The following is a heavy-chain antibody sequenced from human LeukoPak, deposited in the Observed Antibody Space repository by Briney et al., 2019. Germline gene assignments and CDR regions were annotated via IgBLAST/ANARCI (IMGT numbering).Heavy chain of an antibody. CDR1: GYTFTSYY. D-gene: IGHD6-13*01. J-gene: IGHJ4*02. Sequence: ASVKVSCKASGYTFTSYYMHWVRQAPGQGLEWMGWINPNSGGTNYAQKFQGRVTMTRDTSISTAYMELSRLRSDDTAVYYCARDSQYSSSWYPSGDYWGQGTLVTVSS. CDR3: ARDSQYSSSWYPSGDY. CDR2: INPNSGGT. V-gene: IGHV1-2*02.